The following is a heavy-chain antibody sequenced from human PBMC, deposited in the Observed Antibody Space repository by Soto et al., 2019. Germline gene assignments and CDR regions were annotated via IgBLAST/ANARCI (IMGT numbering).Heavy chain of an antibody. CDR3: ARGSSNWAYYFDF. Sequence: PGGSLRLSCAVSGFTFSDYWVSWVRQDPGKGLEWVANIKQDGNEKYYVDSVKGRFTISRDNAKNSLYLQMNSLRDDDTAVYYRARGSSNWAYYFDFWGQRTLVTVSS. J-gene: IGHJ4*02. CDR1: GFTFSDYW. CDR2: IKQDGNEK. V-gene: IGHV3-7*01. D-gene: IGHD6-13*01.